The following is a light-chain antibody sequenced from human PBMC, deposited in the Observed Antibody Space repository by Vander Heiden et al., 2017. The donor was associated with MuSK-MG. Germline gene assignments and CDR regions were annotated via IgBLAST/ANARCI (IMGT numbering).Light chain of an antibody. V-gene: IGKV1-5*03. J-gene: IGKJ1*01. CDR1: QSVLDW. Sequence: DIQMTQSPSTLSASVGDRVTITCRASQSVLDWVAWYQQKPGQAPKSLIYRASNLQSGVPSRFSGSGSGTEFTLTISSLQPDDFATYYCQQYDTYSWTFGQGTKVEIK. CDR2: RAS. CDR3: QQYDTYSWT.